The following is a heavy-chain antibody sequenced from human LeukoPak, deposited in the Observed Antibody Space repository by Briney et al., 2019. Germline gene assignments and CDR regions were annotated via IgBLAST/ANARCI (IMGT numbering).Heavy chain of an antibody. Sequence: GGSLRLSCAASGFTFRNYAMSWVRQAPGKGLEWVSSISVGGGDTFASDSVKGRFTITRENSKNTLYLQMTGLRVEDTAVYFCAKLNLGEMAYFDSWGQGTLVTVSS. CDR3: AKLNLGEMAYFDS. CDR1: GFTFRNYA. D-gene: IGHD3-16*01. CDR2: ISVGGGDT. J-gene: IGHJ4*02. V-gene: IGHV3-23*01.